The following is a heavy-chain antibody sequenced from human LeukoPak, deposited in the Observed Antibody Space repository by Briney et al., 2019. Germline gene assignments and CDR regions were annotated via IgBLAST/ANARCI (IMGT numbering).Heavy chain of an antibody. CDR3: ARAVVPAAIADY. V-gene: IGHV4-34*01. CDR2: INHSGST. D-gene: IGHD2-2*01. CDR1: GGSFSGYY. J-gene: IGHJ4*02. Sequence: PSETLSLACAVYGGSFSGYYWSWIRQPPGKGLEWIGEINHSGSTNYNPSLKSRVTVSVDTSKNQFSLKLSSVTAADTAVYYCARAVVPAAIADYWGQGTLVTVSS.